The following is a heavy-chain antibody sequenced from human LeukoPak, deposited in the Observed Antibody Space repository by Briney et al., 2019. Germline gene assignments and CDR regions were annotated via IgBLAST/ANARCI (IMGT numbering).Heavy chain of an antibody. V-gene: IGHV1-2*02. D-gene: IGHD3-10*01. CDR1: GYTFTGYY. CDR3: ARDYASLGSGDFDY. CDR2: INPDSGGT. Sequence: GASVKVSRKASGYTFTGYYMHWVRQAPGQGLEWMGWINPDSGGTNYAQKFQGRVTMTRDTSISTAYMELSRLRSDDTAIYYCARDYASLGSGDFDYWGQGTLVTVSS. J-gene: IGHJ4*02.